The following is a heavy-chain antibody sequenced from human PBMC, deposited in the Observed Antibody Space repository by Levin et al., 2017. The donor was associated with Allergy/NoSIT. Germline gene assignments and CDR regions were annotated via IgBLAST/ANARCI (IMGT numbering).Heavy chain of an antibody. J-gene: IGHJ6*02. CDR2: ISYDGSDK. CDR1: GFSFRSFG. Sequence: LSLTCAASGFSFRSFGMHWVRQAPGKGLEWVAVISYDGSDKYYADSVKGRFTISRDNSKNTLYLQMNSLRSEDAAVYYCAKDVVFGTSSWSLDFWGQGTTVTVSS. CDR3: AKDVVFGTSSWSLDF. D-gene: IGHD6-13*01. V-gene: IGHV3-30*18.